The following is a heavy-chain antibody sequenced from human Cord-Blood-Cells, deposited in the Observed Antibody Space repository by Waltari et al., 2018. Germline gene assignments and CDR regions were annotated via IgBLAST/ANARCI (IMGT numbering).Heavy chain of an antibody. D-gene: IGHD3-10*01. J-gene: IGHJ4*02. Sequence: QLQLQESGPGLVKPSETLSLPCTVSAGSISSSIYSWGWTRQPPGKGLEWIGSIYYSGSTYYNPSLKSRVTISVDTSKNQFSLKLSSVTAADTAVYYCASVAPYITMVRGVIDYWGQGTLVTVSS. CDR1: AGSISSSIYS. V-gene: IGHV4-39*01. CDR3: ASVAPYITMVRGVIDY. CDR2: IYYSGST.